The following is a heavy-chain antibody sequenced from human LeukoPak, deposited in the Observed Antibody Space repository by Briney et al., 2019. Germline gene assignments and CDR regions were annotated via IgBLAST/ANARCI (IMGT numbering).Heavy chain of an antibody. V-gene: IGHV4-30-4*01. D-gene: IGHD3-22*01. Sequence: PSETLSLTCTVSGGSISSGDYYWSWIRQPPGKGLEWIGYIYYSGSTYYNPSLKSRVTISVDTSKNQFSLKLSSVTAADTAVYYCARVTYYDSSGTYNWFDPWGQGTLVTDSS. CDR3: ARVTYYDSSGTYNWFDP. CDR2: IYYSGST. CDR1: GGSISSGDYY. J-gene: IGHJ5*02.